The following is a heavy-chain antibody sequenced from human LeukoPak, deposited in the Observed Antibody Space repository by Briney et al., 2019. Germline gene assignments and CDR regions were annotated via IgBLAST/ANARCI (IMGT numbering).Heavy chain of an antibody. CDR3: ARHVVPGWGYYQYYMDV. J-gene: IGHJ6*03. V-gene: IGHV5-51*01. Sequence: RGESLKISRKGSGYSFTSYWIGWVRQMPGKGLEWMGIIYPGDSDTRYSPSFQGQVTISADKSISTAYLQWSSLKASDTAMYYCARHVVPGWGYYQYYMDVWGKGTTVTVSS. CDR2: IYPGDSDT. CDR1: GYSFTSYW. D-gene: IGHD2-2*01.